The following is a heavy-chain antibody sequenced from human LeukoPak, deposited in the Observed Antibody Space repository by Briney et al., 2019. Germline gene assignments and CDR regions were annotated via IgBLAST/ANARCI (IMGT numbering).Heavy chain of an antibody. CDR3: ARARHHDMRPFDI. CDR1: GDSVSSNSAA. Sequence: SQTLSLTCAISGDSVSSNSAAWNWIRESPSRGLECLGRTFYRSKWYNDYAESVKSRIIISPDTSKNQFSLQLNSVTPEDTAVYYCARARHHDMRPFDIWGQGTMVTVSS. V-gene: IGHV6-1*01. J-gene: IGHJ3*02. D-gene: IGHD3-9*01. CDR2: TFYRSKWYN.